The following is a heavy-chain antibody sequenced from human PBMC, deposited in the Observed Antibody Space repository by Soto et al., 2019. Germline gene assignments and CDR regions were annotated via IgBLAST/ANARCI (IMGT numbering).Heavy chain of an antibody. CDR3: ARDLGGKGGWFDP. D-gene: IGHD1-26*01. V-gene: IGHV1-3*01. CDR2: ISAGNGNT. J-gene: IGHJ5*02. Sequence: ASVKVSCKASGYTFTSYAMHWVRQAPGQRLEWMGWISAGNGNTKYSQKFQGRVTITRDTFASTAYMELSSLRSEDTAVYYCARDLGGKGGWFDPWGQGTLVTVSS. CDR1: GYTFTSYA.